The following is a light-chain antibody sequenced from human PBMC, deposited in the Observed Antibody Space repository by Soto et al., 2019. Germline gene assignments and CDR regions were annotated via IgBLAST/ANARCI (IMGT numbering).Light chain of an antibody. V-gene: IGKV3-15*01. CDR1: HNIRNN. CDR3: QHFYNWPVT. J-gene: IGKJ4*01. Sequence: VVLTQSPATLSVSPGETVTLSCRASHNIRNNLAWYQHKPGQAPRLLISYASSGATGVPGRFSGSGSGTEFALTISSLQSEDSAVYYCQHFYNWPVTFGGGTKVVIK. CDR2: YAS.